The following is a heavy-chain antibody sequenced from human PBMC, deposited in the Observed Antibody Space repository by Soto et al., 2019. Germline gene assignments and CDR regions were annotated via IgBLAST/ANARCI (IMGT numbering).Heavy chain of an antibody. J-gene: IGHJ4*02. CDR2: IYYSGST. Sequence: PSETLSLICTVSGGSVSSGSYYWSWIRQPPGKGLEWIGYIYYSGSTNYNPSLKSRVTISVDTSKNQFSLKLSSVTAADTAVYYCARGGYYYVPDYWGQGTLVTVSS. CDR3: ARGGYYYVPDY. CDR1: GGSVSSGSYY. D-gene: IGHD3-22*01. V-gene: IGHV4-61*01.